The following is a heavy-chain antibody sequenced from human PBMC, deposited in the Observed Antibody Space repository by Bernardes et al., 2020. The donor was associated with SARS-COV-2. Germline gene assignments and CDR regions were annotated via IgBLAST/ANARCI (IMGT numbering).Heavy chain of an antibody. D-gene: IGHD3-10*01. V-gene: IGHV4-61*02. CDR2: IYTSGST. J-gene: IGHJ4*02. Sequence: SETLSLTCTVSGGSISSGSYYWSWIRQPAGKGLEWIGRIYTSGSTNYNPSLKSRVTISVDTSKNQFSLKLSSVTAADTAVYYCVREDPGYYGSGITFDYWGQGTLVTVSS. CDR3: VREDPGYYGSGITFDY. CDR1: GGSISSGSYY.